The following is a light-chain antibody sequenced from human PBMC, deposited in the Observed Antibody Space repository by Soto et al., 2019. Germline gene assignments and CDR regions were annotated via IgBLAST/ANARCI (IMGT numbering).Light chain of an antibody. Sequence: QSVLTQPASVSGSPGQSITISCTGTSSDVGGYNYVSWYQQHPGKAPKVLIYEVSYRPSGVSNRFSGSKSGNTASLTISGLQAEDEADYYCSSYTSSSTQVFGGGTKLTVL. CDR1: SSDVGGYNY. CDR2: EVS. J-gene: IGLJ2*01. V-gene: IGLV2-14*01. CDR3: SSYTSSSTQV.